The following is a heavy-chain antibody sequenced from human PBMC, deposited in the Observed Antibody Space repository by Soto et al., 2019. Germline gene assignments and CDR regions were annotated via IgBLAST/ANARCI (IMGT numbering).Heavy chain of an antibody. CDR3: AKEDLVATISQ. V-gene: IGHV3-30*18. CDR1: GFTFSSYG. J-gene: IGHJ4*02. Sequence: PGGSLRLSCAASGFTFSSYGMHWVRQAPGKGLEWVAVISYDGSNKYYADSVKGRFTISRDNSKNTLYLQMNSLRAEDTAVYYCAKEDLVATISQWGQGTQVTVSS. CDR2: ISYDGSNK. D-gene: IGHD5-12*01.